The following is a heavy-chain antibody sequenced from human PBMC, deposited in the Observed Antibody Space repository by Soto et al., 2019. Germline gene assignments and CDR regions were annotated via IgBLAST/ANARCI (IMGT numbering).Heavy chain of an antibody. J-gene: IGHJ5*02. D-gene: IGHD3-22*01. CDR2: IIPIFSTP. CDR1: GATLDSFINYG. V-gene: IGHV1-69*13. Sequence: SVKVSCKASGATLDSFINYGITWVRQAPGQGLEWMGGIIPIFSTPNYAQKFQGRVTITADESTSTAYMELSSLRSEDTAVYYCARPIQYYFDTSAQSAWFDPWGQGTLVTVSS. CDR3: ARPIQYYFDTSAQSAWFDP.